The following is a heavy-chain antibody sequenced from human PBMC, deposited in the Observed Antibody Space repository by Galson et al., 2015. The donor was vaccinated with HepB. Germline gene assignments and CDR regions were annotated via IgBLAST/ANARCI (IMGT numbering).Heavy chain of an antibody. D-gene: IGHD1-7*01. J-gene: IGHJ4*02. CDR2: IYCDGDK. V-gene: IGHV2-5*02. Sequence: PALVKPTQTLTLTCSFSGFSLTTSGVGVGWLRQSPGEALECLAIIYCDGDKRYNPSLRDRLTITKDTSKNQVVLTMTNVDPVDTATYYCAHRLSQRNNVWNSGVFDYWGQGTLVTVSS. CDR1: GFSLTTSGVG. CDR3: AHRLSQRNNVWNSGVFDY.